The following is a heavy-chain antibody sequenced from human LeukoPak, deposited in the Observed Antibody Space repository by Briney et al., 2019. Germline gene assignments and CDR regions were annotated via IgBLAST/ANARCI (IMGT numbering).Heavy chain of an antibody. D-gene: IGHD3-22*01. CDR2: INHSGST. V-gene: IGHV4-34*01. Sequence: TSETLSLTCAVYGGSFSGYYWSWIRQPPGKGLEWIGEINHSGSTNYNPSLKSRVTISVDTSKNQFSLKLSSVTAADTAVYYCARRLGRYYYDSSGYLTWGQGTLVTVSS. J-gene: IGHJ4*02. CDR1: GGSFSGYY. CDR3: ARRLGRYYYDSSGYLT.